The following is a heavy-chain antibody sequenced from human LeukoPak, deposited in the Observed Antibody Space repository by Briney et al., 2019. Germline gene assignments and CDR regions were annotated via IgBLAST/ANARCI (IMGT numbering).Heavy chain of an antibody. Sequence: KSSETLSLTCAVYGGSFSGYYWSWIRQPPGKGLEWIGEINHGGSTNYNPSLKSRVTISVDTSKNQFSLKLSSVTAADTAVYYCASSGSYPPHFDYWGQGTLVTVSS. CDR2: INHGGST. D-gene: IGHD3-10*01. CDR1: GGSFSGYY. J-gene: IGHJ4*02. V-gene: IGHV4-34*01. CDR3: ASSGSYPPHFDY.